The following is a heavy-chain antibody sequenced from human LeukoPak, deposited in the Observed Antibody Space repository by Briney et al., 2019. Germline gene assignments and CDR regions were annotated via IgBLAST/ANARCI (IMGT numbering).Heavy chain of an antibody. Sequence: GGSPRLSCAASGFSFDDYAMHWVRQAPGKGLEWVSGISWNSGSIGYADSVKGRFTISRDNAKNSLYLQMNSLRAEDTALYYCAKDRDYDILTGYYDYWGQGTLVTVSS. J-gene: IGHJ4*02. CDR2: ISWNSGSI. CDR1: GFSFDDYA. V-gene: IGHV3-9*01. CDR3: AKDRDYDILTGYYDY. D-gene: IGHD3-9*01.